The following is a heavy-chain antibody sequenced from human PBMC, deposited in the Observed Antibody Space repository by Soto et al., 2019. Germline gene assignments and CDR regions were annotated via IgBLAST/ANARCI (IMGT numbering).Heavy chain of an antibody. CDR3: ARDRRVMAAAGGDNRFDP. Sequence: KSSETLSLTCTVSGGSISSYYWSWIRQPPGKGLEWIGYIYYSGSTNYNPSLKSRVTISVDTSKNQFSLKLSSVTAADTAVYYCARDRRVMAAAGGDNRFDPWGQGTLVTVSS. CDR2: IYYSGST. D-gene: IGHD6-13*01. CDR1: GGSISSYY. J-gene: IGHJ5*02. V-gene: IGHV4-59*01.